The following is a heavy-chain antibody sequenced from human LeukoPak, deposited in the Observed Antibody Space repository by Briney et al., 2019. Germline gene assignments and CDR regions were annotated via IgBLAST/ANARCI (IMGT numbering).Heavy chain of an antibody. CDR3: ARSGGEYSSSWYNWFDP. CDR1: GYSFTSYW. J-gene: IGHJ5*02. V-gene: IGHV5-51*01. CDR2: IYPGDSDT. D-gene: IGHD6-13*01. Sequence: GESLKISCKGSGYSFTSYWIGWVRQVPGKGLEWMGIIYPGDSDTRYSPSFQGQVTISADKSISTAYLQWSSLKASDTAMYYCARSGGEYSSSWYNWFDPWGQGTLVTVSS.